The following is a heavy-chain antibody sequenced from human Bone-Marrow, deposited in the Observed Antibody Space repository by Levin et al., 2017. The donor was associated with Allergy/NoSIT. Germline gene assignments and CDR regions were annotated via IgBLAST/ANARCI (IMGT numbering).Heavy chain of an antibody. CDR2: ISGSGGST. CDR1: GFTFSSYA. Sequence: GGSLRLSCAASGFTFSSYAISWVRQAPGKGLEWVSGISGSGGSTYYADSVKGRFTISRDNSKNTLYLQMNSLRAEDTAVYYCAKDLQSTVTTSAEYFQHWGQGTLVTVSS. D-gene: IGHD4-17*01. V-gene: IGHV3-23*01. CDR3: AKDLQSTVTTSAEYFQH. J-gene: IGHJ1*01.